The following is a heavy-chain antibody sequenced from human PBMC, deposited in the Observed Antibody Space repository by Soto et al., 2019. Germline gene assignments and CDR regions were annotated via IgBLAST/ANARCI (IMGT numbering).Heavy chain of an antibody. V-gene: IGHV3-30*18. CDR3: AKDNDY. CDR1: GFTFSSYG. CDR2: ISYDGSNK. Sequence: GGSLRLSCAASGFTFSSYGMHWVRQAPGKGLEWVAVISYDGSNKYYADSVKGRFTISRDNSKNTLYLQMNSLRAEDTAVYYCAKDNDYWGQGTLVTVSS. J-gene: IGHJ4*02.